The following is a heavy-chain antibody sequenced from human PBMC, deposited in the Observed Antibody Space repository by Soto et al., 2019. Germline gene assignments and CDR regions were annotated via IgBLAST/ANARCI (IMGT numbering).Heavy chain of an antibody. D-gene: IGHD6-19*01. Sequence: QLQLQESGPGLVKSSETLSLTCTVSGGSLSSDSYYWGWIRQPPGRGLEWIGSIYYSGSAYYNTSLRSRVTISVDTSKNQFSLSLSSVTAADTAVFYCARLCIAVSNTCYYHGMDVWGQGTTVTVSS. V-gene: IGHV4-39*01. CDR3: ARLCIAVSNTCYYHGMDV. J-gene: IGHJ6*02. CDR1: GGSLSSDSYY. CDR2: IYYSGSA.